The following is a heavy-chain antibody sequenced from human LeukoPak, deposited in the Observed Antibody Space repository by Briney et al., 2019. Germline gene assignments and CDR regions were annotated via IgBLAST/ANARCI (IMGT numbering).Heavy chain of an antibody. J-gene: IGHJ1*01. Sequence: AGGSLRLSCAASGFTFSSYGMHWVRQAPGKGLEWVAVISYDGSNKYYADSVKGRFTISRDNSKNTLYLQMNSLRAEDTAVYYCAKDCSGGSCYPTHWGQGTLVTVSS. CDR3: AKDCSGGSCYPTH. CDR1: GFTFSSYG. CDR2: ISYDGSNK. V-gene: IGHV3-30*18. D-gene: IGHD2-15*01.